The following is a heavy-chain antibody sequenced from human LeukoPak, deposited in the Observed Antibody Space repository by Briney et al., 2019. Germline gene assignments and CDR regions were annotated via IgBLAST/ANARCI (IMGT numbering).Heavy chain of an antibody. CDR1: GFTFSSYS. Sequence: GGSLRLSCAASGFTFSSYSMNWVRQAPGKGLEWVSSISSSSSYIYYADSVKGRFTISRDNAKNSLYLQMNSLRAEDTAVYYCARPGEQWQDYSYWGQGTLVTVSS. V-gene: IGHV3-21*01. J-gene: IGHJ4*02. D-gene: IGHD4-11*01. CDR2: ISSSSSYI. CDR3: ARPGEQWQDYSY.